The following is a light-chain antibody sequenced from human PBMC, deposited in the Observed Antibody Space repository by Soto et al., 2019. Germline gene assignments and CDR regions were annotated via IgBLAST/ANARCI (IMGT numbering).Light chain of an antibody. CDR3: QQYNSYPT. V-gene: IGKV1-5*03. Sequence: IQMTQSPSTLSASVGDRVTITCRASQTISNWLAWYQQKPGKAPKLLIYKASTLESGVPSRFSGSGSGTEFTLTISSLQPEDFATYYCQQYNSYPTFGGGTKVDIK. CDR2: KAS. J-gene: IGKJ4*01. CDR1: QTISNW.